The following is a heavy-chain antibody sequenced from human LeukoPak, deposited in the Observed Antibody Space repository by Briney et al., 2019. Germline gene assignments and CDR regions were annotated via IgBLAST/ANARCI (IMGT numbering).Heavy chain of an antibody. CDR2: ISGDGRT. Sequence: PGGSLRLSCAVSGLTFSDNYMGWVRQTPRKGPEWVSLISGDGRTSYADSVKGRFTISRDNAKNSLYLQMNSLRAEDTAVYYCARGRYCSSTSCSTLNWFDPWGQGTLVTVSS. J-gene: IGHJ5*02. CDR3: ARGRYCSSTSCSTLNWFDP. CDR1: GLTFSDNY. V-gene: IGHV3-66*01. D-gene: IGHD2-2*02.